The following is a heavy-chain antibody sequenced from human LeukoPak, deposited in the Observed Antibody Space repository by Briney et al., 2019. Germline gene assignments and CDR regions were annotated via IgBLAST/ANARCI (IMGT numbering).Heavy chain of an antibody. CDR2: IYYSGST. CDR3: ARGFDCRGSGCYAGNWFDP. Sequence: SETLSLTCTVSGGSISNYYWSWIRQPPGKGLEWIGYIYYSGSTEYNPSLKSRVTIAVDTSKNQVSLKLSSVTAADTAVYYCARGFDCRGSGCYAGNWFDPWGQGTLVTVSS. V-gene: IGHV4-59*01. D-gene: IGHD2-15*01. CDR1: GGSISNYY. J-gene: IGHJ5*02.